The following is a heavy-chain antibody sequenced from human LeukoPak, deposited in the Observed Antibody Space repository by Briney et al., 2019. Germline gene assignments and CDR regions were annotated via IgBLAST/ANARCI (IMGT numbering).Heavy chain of an antibody. CDR1: GFTFSSYA. J-gene: IGHJ4*02. CDR2: ISYDGSNK. D-gene: IGHD3-10*01. Sequence: GGSLRLSCAASGFTFSSYAMHWVRQAPGKGLEWVAVISYDGSNKYYADSVKGRFTISRDNSKNTLYLQMNSLRAEDTAVYYCARDLYCSSTSCSITTVRGVITIPPLGYWGQGTLVTVSS. V-gene: IGHV3-30*04. CDR3: ARDLYCSSTSCSITTVRGVITIPPLGY.